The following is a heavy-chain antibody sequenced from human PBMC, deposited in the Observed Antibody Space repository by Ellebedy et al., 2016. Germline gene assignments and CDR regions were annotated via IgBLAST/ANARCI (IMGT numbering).Heavy chain of an antibody. CDR3: ASLTIPGGSDF. J-gene: IGHJ4*02. Sequence: SETLSLTXTVSGGSISSGAYYWTWIRQPAGKGLEWIGCIYTSGSPIYNPSLKSPVTMSIDTSKNQFSLEMKSVTAADTAVYYCASLTIPGGSDFWGQGTLVTVSS. CDR1: GGSISSGAYY. CDR2: IYTSGSP. V-gene: IGHV4-61*02. D-gene: IGHD2-21*01.